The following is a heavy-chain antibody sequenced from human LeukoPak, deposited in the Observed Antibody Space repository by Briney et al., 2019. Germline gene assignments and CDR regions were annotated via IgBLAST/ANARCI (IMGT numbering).Heavy chain of an antibody. V-gene: IGHV4-4*07. CDR2: IYTSGST. Sequence: SENLSLTCTVSGGSISSYYWSWIRQPAGKGLEWIGRIYTSGSTNYNPSLKSRVTMSVDTSKNQFSLKLSSVAAADTAVYYCARDVVPAATYYYYYYMDVWGKGTTVTVSS. CDR1: GGSISSYY. CDR3: ARDVVPAATYYYYYYMDV. J-gene: IGHJ6*03. D-gene: IGHD2-2*01.